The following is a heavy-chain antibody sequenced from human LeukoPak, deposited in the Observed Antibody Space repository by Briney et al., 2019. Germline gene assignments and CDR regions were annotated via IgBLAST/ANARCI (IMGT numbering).Heavy chain of an antibody. D-gene: IGHD6-13*01. CDR1: GGSFSGYY. Sequence: SETLSLTCAVYGGSFSGYYWSWIRQPPGKGLEWIGEIDHSGSTNYNPSLKSRVTISVDTSKNQFSLKLSSVTAADTAVYYCARSHSSSWYYYYYYYGMDVWGQGTTVTVSS. CDR2: IDHSGST. J-gene: IGHJ6*02. V-gene: IGHV4-34*01. CDR3: ARSHSSSWYYYYYYYGMDV.